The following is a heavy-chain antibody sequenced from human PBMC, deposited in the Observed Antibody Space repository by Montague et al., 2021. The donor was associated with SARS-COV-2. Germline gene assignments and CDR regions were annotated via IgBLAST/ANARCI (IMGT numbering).Heavy chain of an antibody. J-gene: IGHJ4*02. D-gene: IGHD1-26*01. Sequence: CAISGDSVSGNRATWHWIRQSPSRGLEWLGRTYYRSRWSNDYAVSVRSRIIINPDTSTNQFSLQLSSVTPEDTAVYFCARERWAVGVSFDYWGQGTLVTVSS. CDR3: ARERWAVGVSFDY. CDR1: GDSVSGNRAT. CDR2: TYYRSRWSN. V-gene: IGHV6-1*01.